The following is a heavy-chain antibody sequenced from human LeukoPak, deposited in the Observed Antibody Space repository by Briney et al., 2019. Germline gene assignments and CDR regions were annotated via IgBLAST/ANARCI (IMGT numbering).Heavy chain of an antibody. V-gene: IGHV3-64*01. Sequence: GGSLRLSCSASGFTFTSSGMSWVRQAPGKELEYVSAISSNGGSIHYANSVKGRFTISRDNSKNTLYLQMDSLRAEDMAVYYCARDTCGCGSGWHLYWYFDLWGRGTLVTVSS. D-gene: IGHD6-19*01. J-gene: IGHJ2*01. CDR2: ISSNGGSI. CDR3: ARDTCGCGSGWHLYWYFDL. CDR1: GFTFTSSG.